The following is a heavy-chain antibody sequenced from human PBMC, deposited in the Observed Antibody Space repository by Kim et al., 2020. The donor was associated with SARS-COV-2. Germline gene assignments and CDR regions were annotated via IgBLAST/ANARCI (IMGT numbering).Heavy chain of an antibody. J-gene: IGHJ4*02. CDR2: ISYDGSNK. CDR1: GFTFSSYG. CDR3: AKCSALDY. Sequence: GGSLRLSCAASGFTFSSYGMHWVRQAPGKGLEWVAVISYDGSNKYYADSVKGRFTISRDNSKNTLYLQMNSLRAEDTAVYYCAKCSALDYWGQGTLVTVSS. D-gene: IGHD6-19*01. V-gene: IGHV3-30*18.